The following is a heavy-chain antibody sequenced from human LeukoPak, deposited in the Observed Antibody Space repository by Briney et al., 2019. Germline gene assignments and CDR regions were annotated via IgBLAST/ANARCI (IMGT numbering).Heavy chain of an antibody. CDR3: ARDSGPFDP. J-gene: IGHJ5*02. Sequence: WGSLRLSCAASGFTFSSSAMHWVRQAPGKGLEWVAVISYDGSNKYYADSVKGRFTISRDNSQNTLYLQMNSLRAEDTAVYYCARDSGPFDPWGQGTLVTVSS. V-gene: IGHV3-30-3*01. D-gene: IGHD3-10*01. CDR2: ISYDGSNK. CDR1: GFTFSSSA.